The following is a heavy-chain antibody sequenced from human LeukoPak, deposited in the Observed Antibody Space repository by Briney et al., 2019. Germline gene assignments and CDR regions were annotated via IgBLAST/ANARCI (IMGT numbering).Heavy chain of an antibody. CDR3: ARATDISSWYLAY. CDR2: LSPKSGDT. V-gene: IGHV1-2*02. J-gene: IGHJ4*02. D-gene: IGHD6-13*01. Sequence: ASVKVSCKASGYTFTGYYMHWVRQAPGQEVEGRGWLSPKSGDTKFAQNFQGRVTMTREPSISTVYMELSRLRSDDTAVCYCARATDISSWYLAYWGQGTLVTVSS. CDR1: GYTFTGYY.